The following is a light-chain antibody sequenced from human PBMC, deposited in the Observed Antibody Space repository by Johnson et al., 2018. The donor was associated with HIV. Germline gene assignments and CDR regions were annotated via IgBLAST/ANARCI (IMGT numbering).Light chain of an antibody. CDR3: GTWDSSLAGV. Sequence: QSVLTQPPSVSAAPGQKVTISCSGSNSNIGNNYVSWYQQLPGTAPKLLIYDNNKRPSGIPDRFSGSKSGTSATLGITGHQTGDEADYYCGTWDSSLAGVFGTGTKVTAL. CDR1: NSNIGNNY. J-gene: IGLJ1*01. V-gene: IGLV1-51*01. CDR2: DNN.